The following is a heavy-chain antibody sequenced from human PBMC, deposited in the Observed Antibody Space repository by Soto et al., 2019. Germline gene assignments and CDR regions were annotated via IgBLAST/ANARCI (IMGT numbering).Heavy chain of an antibody. CDR2: ISGSGGST. V-gene: IGHV3-23*01. CDR1: CLPDSIYA. D-gene: IGHD3-3*01. J-gene: IGHJ4*02. Sequence: PGGSLRRSCAASCLPDSIYAISCDRQAPGKRLEWVSAISGSGGSTYYADSVKGRFTISRDNSKNTLYLQMNSLRAEDTAVYYCAKDPVYDFWSGYYMYYFDYWGQGTLVTVSS. CDR3: AKDPVYDFWSGYYMYYFDY.